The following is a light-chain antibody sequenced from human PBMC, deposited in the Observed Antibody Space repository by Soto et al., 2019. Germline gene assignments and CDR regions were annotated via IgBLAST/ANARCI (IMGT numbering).Light chain of an antibody. CDR3: QQYGSSPRT. V-gene: IGKV3-20*01. CDR1: RSVSSSY. CDR2: GAS. Sequence: EIVLTQSPGTLSLSPGETATLSCRASRSVSSSYLAWYQQKPGQAPRLLIYGASSRATGIPDRFSGSGSETDFTLTISRLEPEDFAVYYCQQYGSSPRTFGQGTKVDI. J-gene: IGKJ1*01.